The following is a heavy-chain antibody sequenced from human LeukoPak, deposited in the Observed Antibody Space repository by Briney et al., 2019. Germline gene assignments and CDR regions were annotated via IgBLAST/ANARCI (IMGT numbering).Heavy chain of an antibody. Sequence: GGSLRPSCAASGFTFSSYGMHWVRQAPGKGLEWVAFIRYDGSNKYYADSVKGRFTISRDNSRNTLYLQMNSLRAEDTAVYYCAKYLWFGELFSAFDIWGQGTMVTVSS. CDR2: IRYDGSNK. J-gene: IGHJ3*02. CDR3: AKYLWFGELFSAFDI. D-gene: IGHD3-10*01. CDR1: GFTFSSYG. V-gene: IGHV3-30*02.